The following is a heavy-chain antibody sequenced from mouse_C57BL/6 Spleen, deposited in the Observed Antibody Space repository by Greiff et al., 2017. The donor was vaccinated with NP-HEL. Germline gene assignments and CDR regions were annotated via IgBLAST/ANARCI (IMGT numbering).Heavy chain of an antibody. CDR3: APHPFY. CDR1: GYTFTDYY. CDR2: INPNNGGT. J-gene: IGHJ2*01. Sequence: EVQLQQSGPELVKPGASVKISCKASGYTFTDYYMNWVKQSHGKSLEWIGDINPNNGGTSYNQKFKGKATLTIDKSSSTAYMELRSLTSEDSAVYYCAPHPFYWGQGTTLTVSS. V-gene: IGHV1-26*01.